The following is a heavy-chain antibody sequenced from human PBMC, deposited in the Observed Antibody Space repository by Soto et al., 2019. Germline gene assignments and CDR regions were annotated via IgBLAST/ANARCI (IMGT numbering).Heavy chain of an antibody. D-gene: IGHD2-15*01. CDR3: VSGVYCIGGSCSTVPSYGAFDY. CDR1: GFTFSSYS. V-gene: IGHV3-21*01. CDR2: ISSSSSYI. Sequence: GGSLRLSCAASGFTFSSYSMNWVRQAPGKGLEWVSSISSSSSYIYYADSVKGRFTISRDNAKNSLYLQMNSLRAEDTAVYYCVSGVYCIGGSCSTVPSYGAFDYCGQGTVVNVAS. J-gene: IGHJ4*02.